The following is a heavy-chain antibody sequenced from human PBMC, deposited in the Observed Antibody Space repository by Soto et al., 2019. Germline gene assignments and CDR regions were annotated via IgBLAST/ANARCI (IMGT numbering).Heavy chain of an antibody. CDR2: IIPILGAP. V-gene: IGHV1-69*06. CDR1: GDTFRTYA. Sequence: QVPLVQSGAEVRKPGSSVRVSCKTSGDTFRTYAINWVRQAPGQGLEWVGWIIPILGAPKYAQKFQGRVAITADKSTSTSYMVLTGLRSEVTAVDYCEGGRTLPLTHSDSWGQGTLVIVSS. CDR3: EGGRTLPLTHSDS. J-gene: IGHJ4*02.